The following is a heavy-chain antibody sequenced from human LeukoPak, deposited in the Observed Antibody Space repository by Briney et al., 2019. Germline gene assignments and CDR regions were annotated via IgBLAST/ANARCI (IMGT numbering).Heavy chain of an antibody. CDR2: ISSRSHYI. Sequence: GGSLRLSCAASGFTFSTYSMNWFRQTPGKGLEWVSSISSRSHYIYYADSVKGRFTVSRDNAKNSLYLQMNSLRAEDTAVYYCARTLGYCSGGSCSGDYWGQGTLVAVSS. V-gene: IGHV3-21*04. CDR1: GFTFSTYS. J-gene: IGHJ4*02. CDR3: ARTLGYCSGGSCSGDY. D-gene: IGHD2-15*01.